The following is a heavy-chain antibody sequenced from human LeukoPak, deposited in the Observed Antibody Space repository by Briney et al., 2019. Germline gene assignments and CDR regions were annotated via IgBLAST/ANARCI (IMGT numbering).Heavy chain of an antibody. V-gene: IGHV3-23*01. J-gene: IGHJ4*02. CDR3: AKDQTVNYYDSSGYDY. CDR2: ISGSGGST. CDR1: GFTFSSYA. Sequence: GGSLRLSCAASGFTFSSYAMSWVRQAPGKGLEWVSAISGSGGSTYYADSVKGRSTISRDNSKNTLYLQMNSLRAEDTTVYYCAKDQTVNYYDSSGYDYWGQGTLVTVSS. D-gene: IGHD3-22*01.